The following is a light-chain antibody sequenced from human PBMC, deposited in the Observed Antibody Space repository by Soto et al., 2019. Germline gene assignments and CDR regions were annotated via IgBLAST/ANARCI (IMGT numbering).Light chain of an antibody. CDR3: SSYTSTSTYVV. V-gene: IGLV2-14*01. Sequence: QSVLTQPASVSGSPGQSITISCTGTSSDIGGYIYVSWYQQHPGKAPKLMIFEVTNRPSGISNRFSGSKSGNTASLTISGLQAEDEADYYCSSYTSTSTYVVFGGGTKLTVL. J-gene: IGLJ2*01. CDR2: EVT. CDR1: SSDIGGYIY.